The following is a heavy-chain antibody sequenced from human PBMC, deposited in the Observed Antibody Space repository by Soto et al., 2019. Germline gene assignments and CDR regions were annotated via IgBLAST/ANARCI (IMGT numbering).Heavy chain of an antibody. J-gene: IGHJ4*02. CDR2: ISYDGSNK. D-gene: IGHD3-9*01. Sequence: GGSLRLSCAASGFTFSSYGMHWVRQAPDKGLEWVAVISYDGSNKYYADSVKGRFTISRDNSKNTLYLQMNSLRAEDTAVYYCAKETLTGALRYFDYWGQGTLVTVSS. V-gene: IGHV3-30*18. CDR1: GFTFSSYG. CDR3: AKETLTGALRYFDY.